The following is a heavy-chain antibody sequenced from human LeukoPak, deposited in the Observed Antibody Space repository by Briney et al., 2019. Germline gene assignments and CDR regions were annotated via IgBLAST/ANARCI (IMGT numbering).Heavy chain of an antibody. CDR1: GGTFSSYA. Sequence: SVKVSCKASGGTFSSYAISWVRQAPGQGLEWMGGIIPIFGTANYAQKFQGRVTITADESTSTAYMELSSLRSEDTAVYYCARGSSSMATWLDYWGQGTLVTVSS. CDR3: ARGSSSMATWLDY. J-gene: IGHJ4*02. V-gene: IGHV1-69*13. CDR2: IIPIFGTA. D-gene: IGHD5-12*01.